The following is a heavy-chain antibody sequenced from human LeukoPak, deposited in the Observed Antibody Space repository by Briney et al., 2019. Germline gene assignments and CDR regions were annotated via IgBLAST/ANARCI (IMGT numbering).Heavy chain of an antibody. CDR1: GGSISSYY. J-gene: IGHJ4*02. Sequence: PSETLSLTCTVSGGSISSYYWSWIRQPPGKGLEWIGYIYYSGSTNYNPSLKSRVTISVDTSKNQFSLKLSSVTAADTAVYYCASAGGYGYGSFDYWGQGTLVTVSS. D-gene: IGHD5-18*01. CDR3: ASAGGYGYGSFDY. CDR2: IYYSGST. V-gene: IGHV4-59*01.